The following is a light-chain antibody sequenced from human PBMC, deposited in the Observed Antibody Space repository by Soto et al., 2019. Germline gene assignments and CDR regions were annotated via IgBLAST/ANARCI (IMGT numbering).Light chain of an antibody. J-gene: IGKJ1*01. CDR3: QKSYSTPWK. V-gene: IGKV1-39*01. Sequence: DIQMTQSPSSLSASVVGRVTITFRASQSISSYLNWYQQKPGKAPKLLIYAASSLQSGVTSRFSGSGSGTDFTLTIISLQPEDFATYYCQKSYSTPWKCGEGTKGDIK. CDR2: AAS. CDR1: QSISSY.